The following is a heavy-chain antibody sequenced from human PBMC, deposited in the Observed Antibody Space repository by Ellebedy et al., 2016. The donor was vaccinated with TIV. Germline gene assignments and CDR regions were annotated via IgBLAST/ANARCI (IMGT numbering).Heavy chain of an antibody. Sequence: AASVKVSCKASGYTFTTYGIYWVRQAPGQRLEWMGRINVGNGNTEYSQKFQGRVTITRDTSASTAYIELSSLRSEDTAVYYCARGVLSIAPITLRSWFDPWGQGTLVTVSS. CDR3: ARGVLSIAPITLRSWFDP. CDR2: INVGNGNT. CDR1: GYTFTTYG. J-gene: IGHJ5*02. D-gene: IGHD6-6*01. V-gene: IGHV1-3*01.